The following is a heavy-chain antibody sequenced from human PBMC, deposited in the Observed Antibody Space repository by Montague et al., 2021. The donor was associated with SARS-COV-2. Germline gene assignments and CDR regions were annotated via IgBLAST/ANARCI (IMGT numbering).Heavy chain of an antibody. CDR1: GGSFSGYY. D-gene: IGHD6-13*01. V-gene: IGHV4-34*01. J-gene: IGHJ4*02. CDR2: ITHSRST. CDR3: ARGGYSSSWYGTKYYFDY. Sequence: SETLSLTCAVYGGSFSGYYWSWIRQPPGKGLEWIGEITHSRSTNYNPSLKSRVTISLDTSTNQFSLKLSSVTAADTAVYYCARGGYSSSWYGTKYYFDYWGQGTLVTVSS.